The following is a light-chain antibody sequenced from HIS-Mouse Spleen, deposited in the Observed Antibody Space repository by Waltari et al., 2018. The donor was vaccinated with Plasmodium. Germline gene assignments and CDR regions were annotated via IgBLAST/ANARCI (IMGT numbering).Light chain of an antibody. J-gene: IGLJ2*01. V-gene: IGLV2-8*01. CDR3: SSYAGSNNLV. CDR1: SSYVGGYNY. Sequence: QSALTQPPSASGSPGQSVTISCTGTSSYVGGYNYVSWYQQHPGKAPKLMIYEVSKRHSGVPERFSGSKSGNTASLTVSGLQAEEEADYYCSSYAGSNNLVFGGGTKLTVL. CDR2: EVS.